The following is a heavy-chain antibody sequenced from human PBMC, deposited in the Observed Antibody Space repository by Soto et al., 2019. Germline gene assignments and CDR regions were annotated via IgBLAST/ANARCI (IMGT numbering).Heavy chain of an antibody. D-gene: IGHD4-17*01. CDR3: ARHRAVGYGGKSGSYYFDY. CDR1: GGSISSSSYY. CDR2: IYYSGST. J-gene: IGHJ4*02. V-gene: IGHV4-39*01. Sequence: PSETLSLTCTVSGGSISSSSYYWGWIRQPPGKGLEWIGSIYYSGSTYYNPSLKSRVTISVDTSKNQFSLKLSSVTAADTAVYYCARHRAVGYGGKSGSYYFDYWGQGTLVTVSS.